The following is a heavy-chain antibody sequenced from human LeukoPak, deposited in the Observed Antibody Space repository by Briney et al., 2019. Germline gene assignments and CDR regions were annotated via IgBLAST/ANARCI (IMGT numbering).Heavy chain of an antibody. CDR1: GGSFSGYY. D-gene: IGHD3-3*01. CDR2: IYHSGST. V-gene: IGHV4-38-2*01. Sequence: PSETLSLTCAVYGGSFSGYYWGWIRQPPGKGLEWNGSIYHSGSTYYNPSLKSRVTISVDTSKNQFSLKLSSVTAAATAVNSCAQQVERYYDFWSGYTIWTNWFDPWGQGTLVTVSS. CDR3: AQQVERYYDFWSGYTIWTNWFDP. J-gene: IGHJ5*02.